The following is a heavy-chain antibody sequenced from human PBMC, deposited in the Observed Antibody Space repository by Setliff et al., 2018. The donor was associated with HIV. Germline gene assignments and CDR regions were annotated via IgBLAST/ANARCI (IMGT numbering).Heavy chain of an antibody. J-gene: IGHJ3*02. CDR3: ARDPRYYYESSGYPWALLAFDI. D-gene: IGHD3-22*01. V-gene: IGHV1-18*01. Sequence: ASVKVSCKASGYTFTSYGISWVRQAPGQGLEWMGWISAYNGNTNYAQKLQGRFTMTTDTSTSTAYMELRSLRSDDTAVDYCARDPRYYYESSGYPWALLAFDIWGQGTMVTVSS. CDR2: ISAYNGNT. CDR1: GYTFTSYG.